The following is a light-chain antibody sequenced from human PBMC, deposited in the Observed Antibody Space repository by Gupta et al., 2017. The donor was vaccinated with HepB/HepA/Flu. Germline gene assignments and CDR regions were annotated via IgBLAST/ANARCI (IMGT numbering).Light chain of an antibody. Sequence: EIVLTQSPGTLSLSPGERATLSCRASQSVSSSYLAWYQQKPGQAPRLLIYGASSRATGIPDRISGSGSGTDFTLTISRLEPEDFAVYYCQQYGSSLWTFGQETKVEIK. CDR3: QQYGSSLWT. J-gene: IGKJ1*01. CDR2: GAS. V-gene: IGKV3-20*01. CDR1: QSVSSSY.